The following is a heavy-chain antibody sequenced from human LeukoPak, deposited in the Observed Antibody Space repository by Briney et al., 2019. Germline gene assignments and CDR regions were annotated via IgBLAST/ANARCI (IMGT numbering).Heavy chain of an antibody. CDR3: ARDRMVGWFDP. CDR1: GGSISSYY. D-gene: IGHD2-15*01. Sequence: SETLSLTCTVSGGSISSYYWSWIRQPPGKGLQWIGYIYYSGSTNYNPSLKSRVTISVDRSKNQFSLKLRSVTAADTAVYYCARDRMVGWFDPWGQGTLVTVSS. CDR2: IYYSGST. V-gene: IGHV4-59*01. J-gene: IGHJ5*02.